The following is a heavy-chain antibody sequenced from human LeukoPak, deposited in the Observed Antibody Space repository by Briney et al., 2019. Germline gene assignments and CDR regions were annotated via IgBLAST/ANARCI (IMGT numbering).Heavy chain of an antibody. CDR2: IYPGDSAT. Sequence: GESLKISCKGSGYSFTTYWIGLVRQMPGKGLEWMGIIYPGDSATRYSPSFQGQVTISADKSINTAYLQWSSLKASDTAMYYCARHRSKYAWFDPWGQGTLVTGSS. V-gene: IGHV5-51*01. D-gene: IGHD2-2*01. J-gene: IGHJ5*02. CDR1: GYSFTTYW. CDR3: ARHRSKYAWFDP.